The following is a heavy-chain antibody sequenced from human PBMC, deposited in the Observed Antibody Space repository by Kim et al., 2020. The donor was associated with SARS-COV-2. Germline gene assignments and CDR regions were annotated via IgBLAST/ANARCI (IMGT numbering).Heavy chain of an antibody. J-gene: IGHJ5*02. V-gene: IGHV4-39*07. CDR3: ARDHSGTGWFDT. Sequence: YYNPSLESRVTISVDTSKSQFSLKLSSVTAADTAVYYWARDHSGTGWFDTWGQGTLVTVSS. D-gene: IGHD1-26*01.